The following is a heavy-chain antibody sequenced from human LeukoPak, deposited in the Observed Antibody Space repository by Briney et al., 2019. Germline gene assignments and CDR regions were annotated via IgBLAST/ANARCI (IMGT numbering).Heavy chain of an antibody. CDR2: ISYDGSNK. D-gene: IGHD3-10*02. V-gene: IGHV3-30-3*01. Sequence: GRSLRLSCAASGFTFSSYAIHWVHQAPGKGLEWVAVISYDGSNKYYADSVQGRFTIFRDNSKNTLYLQMNSLRAEDTAMYYCARALCDNNRCSSYFDSWGQGTLVTVSS. CDR3: ARALCDNNRCSSYFDS. CDR1: GFTFSSYA. J-gene: IGHJ4*02.